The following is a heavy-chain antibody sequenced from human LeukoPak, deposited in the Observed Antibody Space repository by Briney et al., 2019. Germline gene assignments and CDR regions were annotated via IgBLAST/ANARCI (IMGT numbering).Heavy chain of an antibody. CDR2: INHSGST. D-gene: IGHD5-18*01. Sequence: SETLSLTCAVYGGSFSGYYWSWIRQPPGKGLEWIGEINHSGSTNYNPSLKSRVTISVDTSKNQFSLKLSSVTAADTAVYYCARAGYSYGYDAFDIWGQGTMVTVSS. J-gene: IGHJ3*02. V-gene: IGHV4-34*01. CDR3: ARAGYSYGYDAFDI. CDR1: GGSFSGYY.